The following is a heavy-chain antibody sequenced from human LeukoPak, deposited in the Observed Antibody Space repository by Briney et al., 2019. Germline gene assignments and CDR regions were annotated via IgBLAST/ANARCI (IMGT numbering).Heavy chain of an antibody. CDR2: INGNGDNT. J-gene: IGHJ4*02. Sequence: GGSLRLSCAASGFTFSTYSMHGVRQAPGKGLEYVSAINGNGDNTYYANSVKGRFTITRDNSRNTLYLQMGSLRAEDMAVYYCARGGAAAGTRGNDYWGQGTLVTVST. V-gene: IGHV3-64*01. D-gene: IGHD6-13*01. CDR3: ARGGAAAGTRGNDY. CDR1: GFTFSTYS.